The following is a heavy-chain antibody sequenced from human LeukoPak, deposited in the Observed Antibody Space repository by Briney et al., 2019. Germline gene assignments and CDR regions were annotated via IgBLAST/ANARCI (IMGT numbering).Heavy chain of an antibody. J-gene: IGHJ6*02. D-gene: IGHD3-10*01. Sequence: ASVKVSCKASGYTFTSYYMHWVRQAPGQGLEWMGIINPSGGSTSYAQKFQGRVTITADKSTSTAYMELSSLRSEDTAVYYCARGRPPPGMVRGVISSDGNLGQPYYYYYYGMDVWGQGTTVTVSS. CDR3: ARGRPPPGMVRGVISSDGNLGQPYYYYYYGMDV. CDR2: INPSGGST. CDR1: GYTFTSYY. V-gene: IGHV1-46*01.